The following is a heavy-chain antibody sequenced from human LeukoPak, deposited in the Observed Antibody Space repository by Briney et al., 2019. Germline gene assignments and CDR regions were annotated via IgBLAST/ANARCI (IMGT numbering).Heavy chain of an antibody. Sequence: GASVKVSCKASGYTFTSYAMNWVRQAPGQGLEWMGWINTNTGNPTYAQGFTGRFVFSLDTSVSTAYLQISSLKAEDTAVYYCARDSSEVGGSGSYPHYWGQGTLVTVSS. CDR3: ARDSSEVGGSGSYPHY. D-gene: IGHD3-10*01. J-gene: IGHJ4*02. CDR2: INTNTGNP. V-gene: IGHV7-4-1*02. CDR1: GYTFTSYA.